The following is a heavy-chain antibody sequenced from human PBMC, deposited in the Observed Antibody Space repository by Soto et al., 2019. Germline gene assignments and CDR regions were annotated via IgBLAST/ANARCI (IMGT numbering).Heavy chain of an antibody. Sequence: EVQLVESGGGLVKTGGSLRLSCAASGFTFSSYSMNWVRQAPGKGLEWVSSISSSSSYIYYADSVKGRFTISRDNAKKSLYLQMNSLRAEDTAVYYCANLPGPIALVPAAIYYYYYGMDVWGQGTTVTVSS. CDR2: ISSSSSYI. CDR3: ANLPGPIALVPAAIYYYYYGMDV. J-gene: IGHJ6*02. D-gene: IGHD2-2*01. V-gene: IGHV3-21*01. CDR1: GFTFSSYS.